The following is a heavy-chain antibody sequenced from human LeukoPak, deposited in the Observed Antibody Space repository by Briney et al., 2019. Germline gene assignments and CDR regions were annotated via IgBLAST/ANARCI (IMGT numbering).Heavy chain of an antibody. CDR1: GYSFTNYW. V-gene: IGHV5-51*01. J-gene: IGHJ4*02. CDR3: TRHTDIYASPDY. D-gene: IGHD3-10*01. CDR2: VIPGDSGT. Sequence: GESLKISCKGSGYSFTNYWIGWVRQMPGKGLEWMGIVIPGDSGTRYSPSFQGQVTISADKSISTAYLQWSSLKASDTAMFYCTRHTDIYASPDYWGQGTLVTVSS.